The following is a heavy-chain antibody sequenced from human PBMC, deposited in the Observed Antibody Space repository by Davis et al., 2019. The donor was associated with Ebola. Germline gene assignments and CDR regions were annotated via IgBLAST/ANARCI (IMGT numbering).Heavy chain of an antibody. D-gene: IGHD2-2*01. V-gene: IGHV1-46*01. CDR2: INPSGGST. Sequence: ASVKVSCQASGYTFTSYYMHWVRQAPGQGLEWMGIINPSGGSTSYAQKFQGRVTMNRDTSTSTVYMELRSLRAEDTAVYYCTRRYCSSPSCTPYYWGQGTLVTVSS. CDR3: TRRYCSSPSCTPYY. J-gene: IGHJ4*02. CDR1: GYTFTSYY.